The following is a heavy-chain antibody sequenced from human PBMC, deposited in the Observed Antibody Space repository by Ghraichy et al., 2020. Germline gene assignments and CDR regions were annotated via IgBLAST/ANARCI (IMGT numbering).Heavy chain of an antibody. Sequence: GSLRLSCAASGFTFSNAWMSWVRQAPGKGLEWVGRIKSKTDGGTTDYAAPVKGRFTISRDDSKNTLYLQMNSLKSEDTAVYYCTTDEEGYCSSTSCPLDVWGKGTTVTVSS. D-gene: IGHD2-2*01. CDR3: TTDEEGYCSSTSCPLDV. V-gene: IGHV3-15*01. CDR2: IKSKTDGGTT. J-gene: IGHJ6*04. CDR1: GFTFSNAW.